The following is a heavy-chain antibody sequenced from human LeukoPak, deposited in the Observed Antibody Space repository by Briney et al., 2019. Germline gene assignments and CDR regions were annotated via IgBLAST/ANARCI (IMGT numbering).Heavy chain of an antibody. CDR2: ISYDGSNK. CDR3: ARSREYYDSSGYATPGY. V-gene: IGHV3-30-3*01. CDR1: GFTFSSYA. J-gene: IGHJ4*02. Sequence: GSLRLSCAASGFTFSSYAMHWVRQAPGKGLEWVAVISYDGSNKYYADSVKGRFTISRDNSKNTLYLQMNSLRAEDTAVYYCARSREYYDSSGYATPGYWGQGTLVTVSS. D-gene: IGHD3-22*01.